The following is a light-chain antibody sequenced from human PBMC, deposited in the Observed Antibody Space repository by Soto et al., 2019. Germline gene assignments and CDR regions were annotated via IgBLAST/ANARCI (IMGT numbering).Light chain of an antibody. CDR2: GAS. V-gene: IGKV3-20*01. J-gene: IGKJ1*01. Sequence: EIVLTQSPGTLSLSPGERATLSCRASQSVSSSYLAWYQQKPGQAPRLLIYGASSRATGIPDSFSGSGSGTDFTLTISRLEPEDFAVYYCQQYGSSPRTFGQGIKMEIK. CDR3: QQYGSSPRT. CDR1: QSVSSSY.